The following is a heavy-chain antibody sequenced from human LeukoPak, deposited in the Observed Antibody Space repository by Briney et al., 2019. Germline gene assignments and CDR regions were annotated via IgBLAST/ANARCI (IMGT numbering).Heavy chain of an antibody. CDR3: AKDLGITMARGAAFDI. CDR2: ISGSGGST. CDR1: GFTFSSYA. Sequence: HPGGSLRLSCAASGFTFSSYAMNWVRQAPGKGLEWVSAISGSGGSTYYADSVKGRFTISRDNSKNTLYLQMNSLRVEDTAVYYCAKDLGITMARGAAFDIWGQGTMVTVSS. J-gene: IGHJ3*02. V-gene: IGHV3-23*01. D-gene: IGHD3-10*01.